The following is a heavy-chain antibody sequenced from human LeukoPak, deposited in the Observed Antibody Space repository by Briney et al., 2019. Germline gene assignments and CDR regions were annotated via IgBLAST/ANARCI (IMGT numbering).Heavy chain of an antibody. CDR1: GFTFRTYW. V-gene: IGHV3-74*01. CDR3: TRYLLASYGMDV. Sequence: AGSLRLSCAASGFTFRTYWMHWVRQVPGKGLVWISRINTDGSSTSHADSVKGRFTISRDNAQNTLYLQMNSLRPEDTAVYYCTRYLLASYGMDVWGQGTTVTVSS. J-gene: IGHJ6*02. D-gene: IGHD2-15*01. CDR2: INTDGSST.